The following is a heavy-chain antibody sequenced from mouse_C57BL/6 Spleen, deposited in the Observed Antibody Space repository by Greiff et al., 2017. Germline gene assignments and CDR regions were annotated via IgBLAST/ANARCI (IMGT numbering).Heavy chain of an antibody. Sequence: QVQLQQPGAELVRPGSSVKLSCKASGYTFTSYWMDWVKQRPGQGLEWIGNIYPSDSETHYNQKFKDKATLTVDKSSSTAYMQLSSLPSEDSAVYYCAAGIYYYGSSEGAYAMDYWGQGTSVTVSS. CDR2: IYPSDSET. J-gene: IGHJ4*01. V-gene: IGHV1-61*01. CDR1: GYTFTSYW. D-gene: IGHD1-1*01. CDR3: AAGIYYYGSSEGAYAMDY.